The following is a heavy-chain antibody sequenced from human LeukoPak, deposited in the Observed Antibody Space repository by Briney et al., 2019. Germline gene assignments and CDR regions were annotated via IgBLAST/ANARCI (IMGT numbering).Heavy chain of an antibody. Sequence: PSETLSLTCAVYGGSFSGYYWSWIRQPPGKGLEWIGEINHSGSTNYNPSLKSRVTISVDTSKNQFSLKLSSVTAADTAVYYCARGYEDLGLKGKYSSSSGLCYFDYWDQGTLVTVSS. CDR2: INHSGST. CDR1: GGSFSGYY. CDR3: ARGYEDLGLKGKYSSSSGLCYFDY. J-gene: IGHJ4*02. D-gene: IGHD6-6*01. V-gene: IGHV4-34*01.